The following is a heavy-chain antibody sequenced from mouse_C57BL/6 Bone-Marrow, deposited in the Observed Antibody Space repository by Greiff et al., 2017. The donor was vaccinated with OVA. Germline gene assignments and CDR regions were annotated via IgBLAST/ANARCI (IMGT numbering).Heavy chain of an antibody. Sequence: VKLQQPGTELVKPGASVKLSCKASGYTFTSYWMHWVKQRPGQGLEWIGNINPSNGGTNYNEKFKSKATLTVDKSSSTAYMQLSSLTSEDSAVYYCASITTVVATRDYYAMDYWGQGTSVTVSS. D-gene: IGHD1-1*01. J-gene: IGHJ4*01. CDR1: GYTFTSYW. V-gene: IGHV1-53*01. CDR2: INPSNGGT. CDR3: ASITTVVATRDYYAMDY.